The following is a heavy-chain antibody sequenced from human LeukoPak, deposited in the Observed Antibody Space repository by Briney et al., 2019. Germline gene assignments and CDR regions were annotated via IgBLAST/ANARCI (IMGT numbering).Heavy chain of an antibody. D-gene: IGHD3-10*01. V-gene: IGHV4-39*07. CDR2: IYYSGST. CDR1: GGSISSGSYY. Sequence: SETLSLTCTLPGGSISSGSYYWGWIRQPPGNGLEWIGSIYYSGSTYYNPSLKSRVTISVDTSKNQFSLKVNSVTAADTAVYYCARSRVRGALADFWGQGTLVTVSS. J-gene: IGHJ4*02. CDR3: ARSRVRGALADF.